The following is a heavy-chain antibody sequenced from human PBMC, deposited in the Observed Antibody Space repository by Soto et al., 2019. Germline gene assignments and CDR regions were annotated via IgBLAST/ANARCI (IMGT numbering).Heavy chain of an antibody. CDR2: IIPIIGMI. CDR1: GGTFSTYT. V-gene: IGHV1-69*04. Sequence: SVKVSCKASGGTFSTYTITWVRQAPGQGLEWMGRIIPIIGMINYAQKFQGRVTITADKFTGTAYMELTRLRSDDTAVYYCAGDPDSHYNDSHASSYPWGQGTLVTVSS. CDR3: AGDPDSHYNDSHASSYP. D-gene: IGHD3-22*01. J-gene: IGHJ5*02.